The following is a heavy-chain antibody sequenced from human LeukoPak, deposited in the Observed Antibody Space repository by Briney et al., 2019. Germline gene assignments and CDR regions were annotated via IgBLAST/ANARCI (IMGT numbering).Heavy chain of an antibody. CDR1: GFTFSSYG. CDR2: ISGSGGST. J-gene: IGHJ4*02. D-gene: IGHD4-23*01. CDR3: ATSLTTVVTPFDY. Sequence: GGSLRLSCAASGFTFSSYGMHWVRQAPGKGLEWVSAISGSGGSTFYADSVKGRFTISRDNSKNTLYLQMNSLRAEDTAVYYCATSLTTVVTPFDYWGQGTLVTVSS. V-gene: IGHV3-23*01.